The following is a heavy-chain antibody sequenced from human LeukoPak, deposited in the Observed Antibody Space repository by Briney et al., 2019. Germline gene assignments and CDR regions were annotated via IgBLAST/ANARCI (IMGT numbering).Heavy chain of an antibody. V-gene: IGHV3-33*01. Sequence: GRSLRLSCAASGFTFSSYGMHWVRQAPGKGLEWVAVIWYDGSNKYYADSVKGRFTISRDNSKNTLYLQMNSLRAEDTAVYYCAREASYYDSSGYYVGYFDYWGQGTLVTVSS. J-gene: IGHJ4*02. CDR2: IWYDGSNK. D-gene: IGHD3-22*01. CDR3: AREASYYDSSGYYVGYFDY. CDR1: GFTFSSYG.